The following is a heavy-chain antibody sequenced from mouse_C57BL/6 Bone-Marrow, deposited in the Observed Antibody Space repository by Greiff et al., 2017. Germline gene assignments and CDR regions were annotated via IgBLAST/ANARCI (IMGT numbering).Heavy chain of an antibody. CDR2: IDPETGGT. CDR3: TGYYGTWFAY. D-gene: IGHD1-2*01. V-gene: IGHV1-15*01. J-gene: IGHJ3*01. CDR1: GYTFTDYE. Sequence: VQLQQSGAELVRPGASVTLSCKASGYTFTDYEMHWVKQTPVHGLEWIGAIDPETGGTAYNQKFKGKAILTADKSSSTAYMELRSLTSEDSAVYYYTGYYGTWFAYWGQGTLVTVSA.